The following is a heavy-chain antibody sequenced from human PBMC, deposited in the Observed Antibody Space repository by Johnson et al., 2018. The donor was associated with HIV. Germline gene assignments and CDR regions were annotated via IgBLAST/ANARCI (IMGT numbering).Heavy chain of an antibody. CDR2: ISNDGSNT. CDR3: ARDRTLWQLVRPGGAFDI. CDR1: GFTFSSYG. Sequence: QVQLVESGGGVVQPGRSLRLSCAASGFTFSSYGMHWVRQAPGKGLEWVAIISNDGSNTYFADSVKGRFTISRDNFKNTVYLQMNSLRTVGTAVYYCARDRTLWQLVRPGGAFDIWGQGTMVTVSS. V-gene: IGHV3-30*03. J-gene: IGHJ3*02. D-gene: IGHD6-6*01.